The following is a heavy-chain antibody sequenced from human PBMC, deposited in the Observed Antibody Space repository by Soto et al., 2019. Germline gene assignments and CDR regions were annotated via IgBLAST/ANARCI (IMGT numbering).Heavy chain of an antibody. J-gene: IGHJ4*02. V-gene: IGHV3-23*01. CDR1: GLTFVDHA. CDR3: AKDRDQWLYPGLSDY. Sequence: GGFKRDSNTALGLTFVDHARRRVRKEPGKGLEWVSAISGSGGSTYYADSVKGRFTISRDNSKNTLYLQMNSLRAEDTAVYYCAKDRDQWLYPGLSDYWGQGTLVTVSS. CDR2: ISGSGGST. D-gene: IGHD6-19*01.